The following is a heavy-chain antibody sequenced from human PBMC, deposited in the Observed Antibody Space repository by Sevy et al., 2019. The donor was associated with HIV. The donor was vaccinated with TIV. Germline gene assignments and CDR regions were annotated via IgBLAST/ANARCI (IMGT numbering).Heavy chain of an antibody. J-gene: IGHJ6*02. CDR2: IKVDGSEK. Sequence: GGSLRLSCAVSGFTFRSYWMSWVRQAPGKGLEWVAHIKVDGSEKYHVDSVKGRFTISRDNAKNSLFLQMNSLRVEDTAVYYCVRDCSSTSCLWGLDVWGQGTAVTVSS. D-gene: IGHD2-2*01. CDR1: GFTFRSYW. CDR3: VRDCSSTSCLWGLDV. V-gene: IGHV3-7*03.